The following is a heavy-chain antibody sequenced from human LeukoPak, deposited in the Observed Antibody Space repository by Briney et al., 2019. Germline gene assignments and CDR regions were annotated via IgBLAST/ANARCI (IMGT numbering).Heavy chain of an antibody. Sequence: GGSLRLSCAASGFTFDDYTMHWVRQAPGKGLEWVSLISWDGGSTYYADSVKGRFTISRDNSRNSLYLQMNSLRTEDTALYYCAKEPGIAAAGRGGFDYWGQGTLVTVSS. CDR3: AKEPGIAAAGRGGFDY. CDR1: GFTFDDYT. D-gene: IGHD6-13*01. J-gene: IGHJ4*02. CDR2: ISWDGGST. V-gene: IGHV3-43*01.